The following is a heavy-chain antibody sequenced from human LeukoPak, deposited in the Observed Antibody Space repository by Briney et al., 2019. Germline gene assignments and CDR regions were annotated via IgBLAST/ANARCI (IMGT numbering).Heavy chain of an antibody. D-gene: IGHD2-2*03. CDR3: ARGGYCTTALCYAMNAFDI. CDR1: GFNFHSHE. V-gene: IGHV3-48*03. Sequence: GGSLRLSCAASGFNFHSHEMNWVRQAPGKGLEFISYISPSGTTMYYADSVKGRFTISRDNAKNSLYLQMSSLRAEDTAVYYCARGGYCTTALCYAMNAFDIWGQGTMVTVSS. CDR2: ISPSGTTM. J-gene: IGHJ3*02.